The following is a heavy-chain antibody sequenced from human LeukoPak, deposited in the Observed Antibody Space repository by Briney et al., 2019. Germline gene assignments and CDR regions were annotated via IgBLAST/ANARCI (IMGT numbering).Heavy chain of an antibody. Sequence: ASVKVSCKVSGYTLTELSMHWVRQAPGKGLEWMGGFDPEDGETIYAQKFQGRVTMTEDTSTDTAYMELSSLRSEDTAVYYRATCYGSGSYYLDYWGQGTLVTVSS. J-gene: IGHJ4*02. V-gene: IGHV1-24*01. D-gene: IGHD3-10*01. CDR3: ATCYGSGSYYLDY. CDR2: FDPEDGET. CDR1: GYTLTELS.